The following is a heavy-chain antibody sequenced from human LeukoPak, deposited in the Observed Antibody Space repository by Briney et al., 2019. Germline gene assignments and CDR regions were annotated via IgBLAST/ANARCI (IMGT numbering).Heavy chain of an antibody. D-gene: IGHD3-16*02. V-gene: IGHV1-18*01. J-gene: IGHJ6*02. CDR1: GYTFTSYG. Sequence: ASVKVSCKASGYTFTSYGISWVRQAPGQGLEWMGWISAYNGNTNYAQKLQGRVTMTTDTSTSTAYMELRSLRSDDTAVYYCARVRLSERGHYYYGLDVWGQGTTVIVSS. CDR2: ISAYNGNT. CDR3: ARVRLSERGHYYYGLDV.